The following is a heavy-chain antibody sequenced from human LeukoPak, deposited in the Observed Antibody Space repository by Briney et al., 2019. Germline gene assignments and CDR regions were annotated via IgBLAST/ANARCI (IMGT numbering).Heavy chain of an antibody. D-gene: IGHD3/OR15-3a*01. CDR3: ARLWTRADY. CDR1: GFTFSSYA. J-gene: IGHJ4*02. V-gene: IGHV3-64*01. Sequence: PGGSLRLSCAASGFTFSSYAMHWVRQAPGKGLEYVSAISSNGGSTYYANSVKGRFTISRDNSKNTLYLQMGSLRAEDMAVYYCARLWTRADYWGQGTLVTVSS. CDR2: ISSNGGST.